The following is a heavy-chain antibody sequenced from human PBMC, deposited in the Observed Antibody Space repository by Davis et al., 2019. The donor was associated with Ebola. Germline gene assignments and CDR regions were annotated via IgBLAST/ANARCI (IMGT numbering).Heavy chain of an antibody. V-gene: IGHV1-2*02. CDR1: GYTFTGYY. D-gene: IGHD2-8*02. J-gene: IGHJ3*02. CDR2: INPNSGGT. CDR3: ARARGGTEYDAFDI. Sequence: ASVKVSCKASGYTFTGYYMQWVRQAPGQGLEWMGWINPNSGGTNDAQKFQGRVTMTRDTSISTAYMELSSLRSDDTAVYYCARARGGTEYDAFDIWGQGTMVTVSS.